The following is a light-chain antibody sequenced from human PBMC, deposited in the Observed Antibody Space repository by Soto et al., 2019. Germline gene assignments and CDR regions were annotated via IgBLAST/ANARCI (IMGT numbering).Light chain of an antibody. J-gene: IGKJ5*01. CDR2: DAS. CDR1: ESISIY. Sequence: EIVLTQSPATLSLSPGERATLSCRASESISIYLGWYQQKPGQPPRPLIYDASNRATGIPARFSGSGSGTDFTLTISSLGREDSAVYFCQQRSSGATFGQGTRLEIK. V-gene: IGKV3-11*01. CDR3: QQRSSGAT.